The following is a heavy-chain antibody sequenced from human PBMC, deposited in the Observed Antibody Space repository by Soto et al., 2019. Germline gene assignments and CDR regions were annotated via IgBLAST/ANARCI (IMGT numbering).Heavy chain of an antibody. Sequence: GESLKISCKGSGYGFAGYWITWVRQKPGKGLEWMGRIDPSDSQTYYSPSFRGHVTISVTKSITTVFLQWSSLRASDTAMYYCARQIYDSDTGPNFQYYFDSWGQGPPVTVSS. V-gene: IGHV5-10-1*01. CDR2: IDPSDSQT. CDR1: GYGFAGYW. CDR3: ARQIYDSDTGPNFQYYFDS. J-gene: IGHJ4*02. D-gene: IGHD3-22*01.